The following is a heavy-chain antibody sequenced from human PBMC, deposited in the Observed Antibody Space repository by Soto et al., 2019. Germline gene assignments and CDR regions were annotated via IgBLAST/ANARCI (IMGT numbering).Heavy chain of an antibody. V-gene: IGHV3-30*18. D-gene: IGHD5-18*01. Sequence: GGSLRLACSASGFSFSSYCLHWVRQAPGKGLVWVAVISYDGSNKYYADSVKGRFTISRDNSKNTLYLQMNSLRAEDTAVYYCAKDPGYSYGSDYWGQGTLVTVSS. CDR1: GFSFSSYC. J-gene: IGHJ4*02. CDR2: ISYDGSNK. CDR3: AKDPGYSYGSDY.